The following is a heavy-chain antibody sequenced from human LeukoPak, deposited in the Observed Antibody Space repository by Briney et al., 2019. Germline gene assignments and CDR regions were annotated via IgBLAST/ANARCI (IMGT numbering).Heavy chain of an antibody. V-gene: IGHV1-18*01. Sequence: ASVKVSCTASGYTFRNHGITWVRQAPGQGLEWMGWISCYNGDTHYAQTFQGRVTMTTDTATSTAYMELRSLRSDDTAVYYCARDPTNTSGYYAYFDSWGQGTLVTVSS. CDR1: GYTFRNHG. D-gene: IGHD5-12*01. CDR3: ARDPTNTSGYYAYFDS. CDR2: ISCYNGDT. J-gene: IGHJ4*02.